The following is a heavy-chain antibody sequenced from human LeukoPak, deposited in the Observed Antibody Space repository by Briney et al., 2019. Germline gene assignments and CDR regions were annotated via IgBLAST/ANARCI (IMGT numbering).Heavy chain of an antibody. Sequence: ASVKVSCKASGYTFTSYDINWVRQATGQGLEWMGWMNPNSGNTGYAQKFQGRVTMTRNTSISTAYMELSSLRSEDTAVYYCARTVGTYYDSSGYYQRYYYYYYYMDVWGKGTTVTISS. CDR3: ARTVGTYYDSSGYYQRYYYYYYYMDV. J-gene: IGHJ6*03. D-gene: IGHD3-22*01. CDR2: MNPNSGNT. CDR1: GYTFTSYD. V-gene: IGHV1-8*01.